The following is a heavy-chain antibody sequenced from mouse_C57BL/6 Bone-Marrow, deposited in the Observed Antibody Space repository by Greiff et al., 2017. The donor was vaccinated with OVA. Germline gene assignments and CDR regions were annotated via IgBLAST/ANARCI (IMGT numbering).Heavy chain of an antibody. V-gene: IGHV5-4*01. CDR1: GFTFSSYA. CDR3: ARDREAWFAC. Sequence: EVQLVEPGGGLVKPGGSLKLSCAASGFTFSSYAMSWVRQTPEQGLEWVATISDGGSCTYYPDNLKGRFTLSRDNATNNLYLQLSNLTSEDTAMEDCARDREAWFACWGQGTRVTVSA. J-gene: IGHJ3*01. CDR2: ISDGGSCT. D-gene: IGHD3-1*01.